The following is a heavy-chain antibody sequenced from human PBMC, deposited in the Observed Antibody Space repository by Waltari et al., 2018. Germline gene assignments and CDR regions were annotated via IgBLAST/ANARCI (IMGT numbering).Heavy chain of an antibody. J-gene: IGHJ4*02. CDR1: GGSISSGGYS. Sequence: QLQLQESGSGLVKPSQTLSLTCAVSGGSISSGGYSWGWIRQPPGKGLEWIGYIYHSGSTYYNPSLKSRVTISVDRSKNQFSLKLSSVTAADTAVYYCARVSLSSGYYYYFDYWGQGTLVTVSS. CDR2: IYHSGST. CDR3: ARVSLSSGYYYYFDY. V-gene: IGHV4-30-2*01. D-gene: IGHD3-22*01.